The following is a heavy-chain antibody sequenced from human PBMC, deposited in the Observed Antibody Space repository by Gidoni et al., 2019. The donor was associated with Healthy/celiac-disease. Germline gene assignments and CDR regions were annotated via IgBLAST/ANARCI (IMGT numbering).Heavy chain of an antibody. D-gene: IGHD3-22*01. CDR3: ARAPLDSSGYYLRGAFDI. Sequence: QVQLQESGPGLVKPSETLSPTCTLSGGSISSYYWCWIRQPPGKGLEWIGYIYYSGSTNYNPSLKSRVTISVDTSKNQFSLKLSSVTAADTAVYYCARAPLDSSGYYLRGAFDIWGQGTMVTVSS. CDR1: GGSISSYY. V-gene: IGHV4-59*01. J-gene: IGHJ3*02. CDR2: IYYSGST.